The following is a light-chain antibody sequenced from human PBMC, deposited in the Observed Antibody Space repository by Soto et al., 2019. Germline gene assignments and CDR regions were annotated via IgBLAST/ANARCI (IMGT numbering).Light chain of an antibody. CDR3: QQYDISSGT. CDR2: DAS. V-gene: IGKV1-5*01. Sequence: DIQMTQSPSTLSSSVGDRVTITCRASQSIGVWLAWYQQKPGRAPKLLIYDASTLHRGVPSRFSGSGSGTEFTLNISSLQPEDFATYYCQQYDISSGTFGQGTKVEIK. CDR1: QSIGVW. J-gene: IGKJ1*01.